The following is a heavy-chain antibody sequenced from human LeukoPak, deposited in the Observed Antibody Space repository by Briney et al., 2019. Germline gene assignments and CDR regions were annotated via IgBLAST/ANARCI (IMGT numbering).Heavy chain of an antibody. CDR2: INPYNGNT. V-gene: IGHV1-18*01. J-gene: IGHJ4*02. D-gene: IGHD4-17*01. Sequence: ASVTVSFTASGYTFTSYGISWVRQAPGQGPECMGWINPYNGNTNYALKVQGRVTMTTDTSTSTAYLELRSLRSDDTAIYYCAREIYGRFDYWGQGTLVTVSS. CDR3: AREIYGRFDY. CDR1: GYTFTSYG.